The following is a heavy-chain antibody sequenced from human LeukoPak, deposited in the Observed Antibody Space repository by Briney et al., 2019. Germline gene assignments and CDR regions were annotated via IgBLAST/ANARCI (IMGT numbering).Heavy chain of an antibody. CDR2: INHSGST. Sequence: SETLSLTCAVYGGSFSGYYWSWIRQPPGKGLEWSGEINHSGSTNYNPSLKSRVTISVDTSKNQFSLKLSSVTAADTAVYYCARSSIAARRWYFDLWGRGTLVTVSS. D-gene: IGHD6-6*01. J-gene: IGHJ2*01. V-gene: IGHV4-34*01. CDR3: ARSSIAARRWYFDL. CDR1: GGSFSGYY.